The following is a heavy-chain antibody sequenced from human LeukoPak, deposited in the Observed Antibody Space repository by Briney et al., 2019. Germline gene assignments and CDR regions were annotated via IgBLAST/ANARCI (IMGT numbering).Heavy chain of an antibody. J-gene: IGHJ4*02. CDR1: GFSLTTYP. Sequence: PGGSLRLSCAASGFSLTTYPMNWIRQVPGKGLEWVSHISSDGNTEYYVDSVRVRFTMSRDNAKNSLDLHMNSLRTEDTAVYYCARDIVNGPFVTSLESWGQGALVTVSS. CDR3: ARDIVNGPFVTSLES. D-gene: IGHD2-8*01. V-gene: IGHV3-48*03. CDR2: ISSDGNTE.